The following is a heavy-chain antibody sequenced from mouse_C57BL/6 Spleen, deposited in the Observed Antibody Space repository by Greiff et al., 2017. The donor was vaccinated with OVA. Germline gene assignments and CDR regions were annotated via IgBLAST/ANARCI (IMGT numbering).Heavy chain of an antibody. CDR1: GYTFTSYG. CDR2: MYPRSGNN. CDR3: ARAIYYDYDERSMDY. Sequence: QVQLQQSGAELARPGASVKLSCKASGYTFTSYGISWVKQRTGQGLEWIGEMYPRSGNNYYNEKFKGKATLTADKSSSTAYMELRSLTSEDSAVYFCARAIYYDYDERSMDYWGQGTSVTVSS. J-gene: IGHJ4*01. V-gene: IGHV1-81*01. D-gene: IGHD2-4*01.